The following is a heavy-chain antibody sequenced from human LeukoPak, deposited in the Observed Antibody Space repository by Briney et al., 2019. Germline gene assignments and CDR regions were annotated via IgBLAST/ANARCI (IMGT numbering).Heavy chain of an antibody. D-gene: IGHD6-13*01. CDR2: ISGSSSSI. J-gene: IGHJ4*02. CDR1: GFTFSDYY. Sequence: PGGSLRLSCVASGFTFSDYYMTWIRQAPGKGLEWVSYISGSSSSINYVDSVKGRFATSRDNARNSLYLQMNSLRVEDTAVYYCARAPYSSSWYYFDFWGQGTLVTVSS. V-gene: IGHV3-11*03. CDR3: ARAPYSSSWYYFDF.